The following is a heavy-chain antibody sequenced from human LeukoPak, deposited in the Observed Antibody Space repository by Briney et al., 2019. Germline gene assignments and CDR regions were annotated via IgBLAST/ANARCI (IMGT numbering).Heavy chain of an antibody. J-gene: IGHJ3*02. Sequence: SETLSLTCAVYGGSFSGYYWSWIRQPPGKGLEWIGEINHSGSTYYNPSLKSRVTIAVDTSKNQFSLELSSVTAADAAVYYCARVGAHYDRLHAFDIWGQGTMVTVSS. V-gene: IGHV4-34*01. CDR3: ARVGAHYDRLHAFDI. CDR2: INHSGST. CDR1: GGSFSGYY. D-gene: IGHD3-22*01.